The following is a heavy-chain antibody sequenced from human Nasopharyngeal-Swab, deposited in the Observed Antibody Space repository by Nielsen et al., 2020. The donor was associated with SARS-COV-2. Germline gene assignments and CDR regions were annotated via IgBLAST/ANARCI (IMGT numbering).Heavy chain of an antibody. J-gene: IGHJ4*01. CDR3: ARDIGGFGRY. D-gene: IGHD5-12*01. Sequence: GESLKIPCAASGFSFSSFWMHWVRQVPGEGLVWVSRIDTGGTRTDYAESVKGRFTISRDNAKNTLYLQMNNLRPEDTAVYYCARDIGGFGRYWGQGTLVTVSS. CDR2: IDTGGTRT. V-gene: IGHV3-74*01. CDR1: GFSFSSFW.